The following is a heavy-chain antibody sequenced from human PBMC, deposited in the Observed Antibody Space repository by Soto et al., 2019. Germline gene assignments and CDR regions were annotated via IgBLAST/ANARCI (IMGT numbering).Heavy chain of an antibody. D-gene: IGHD5-12*01. CDR1: GGSISSGGYY. CDR3: ARDQGYSGYDGSIRYYYYGMDV. CDR2: IYYSGST. Sequence: QVQLQESGPGLVKPSQTLSLTCTVSGGSISSGGYYWSWIRQHPGKGLEWIGYIYYSGSTYYNPSLKSRVTISVDTSKNQFSLKLSSVTAADTAVYYCARDQGYSGYDGSIRYYYYGMDVWGQGTTVTVSS. V-gene: IGHV4-31*03. J-gene: IGHJ6*02.